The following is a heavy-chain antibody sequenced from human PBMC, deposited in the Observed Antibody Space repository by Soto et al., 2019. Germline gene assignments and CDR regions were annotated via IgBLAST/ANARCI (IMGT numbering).Heavy chain of an antibody. CDR1: GGSISSYY. J-gene: IGHJ6*02. CDR3: ARDRRITIFGSSYYYYGMDV. V-gene: IGHV4-59*01. Sequence: SETLSLTCTVSGGSISSYYWSWIRQPPGKGLEWIGYIYYSGSTNYNPSLKSRVTISVDTSKNQFSLKLSSVTAADTAVYYCARDRRITIFGSSYYYYGMDVWGQGTTVTVYS. D-gene: IGHD3-3*01. CDR2: IYYSGST.